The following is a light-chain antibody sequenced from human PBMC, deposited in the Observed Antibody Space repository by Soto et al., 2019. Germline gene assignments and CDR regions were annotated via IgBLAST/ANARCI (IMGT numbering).Light chain of an antibody. CDR2: DVS. J-gene: IGKJ1*01. V-gene: IGKV1-5*01. CDR3: QQYDSFSVT. Sequence: DIQMTQSPSTLSASVGDRFTITCGASQTISSWLAWYQQKPGKAPKLLIYDVSALKRGVPPRFSGSGSGTEFTLTISSLQTDDFATYYCQQYDSFSVTFGQGTKVDIK. CDR1: QTISSW.